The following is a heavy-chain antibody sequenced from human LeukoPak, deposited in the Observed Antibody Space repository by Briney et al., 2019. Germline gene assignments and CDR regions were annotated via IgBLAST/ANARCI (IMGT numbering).Heavy chain of an antibody. Sequence: ASVKVSCKVSGYTLTELSMHWVRQAPGKGLXXXXXXXPEDGETIYAQKFQGRVTMTEDTSTDTAYMELSSLRSEDTAVYYCATFRCSSTSCYIGFDYWGQGTLVTVSS. CDR1: GYTLTELS. CDR3: ATFRCSSTSCYIGFDY. J-gene: IGHJ4*02. V-gene: IGHV1-24*01. D-gene: IGHD2-2*02. CDR2: XXPEDGET.